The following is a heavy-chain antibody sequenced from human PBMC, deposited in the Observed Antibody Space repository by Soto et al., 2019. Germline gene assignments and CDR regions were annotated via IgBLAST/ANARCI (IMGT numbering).Heavy chain of an antibody. CDR1: GFTFSSYD. CDR3: ARGLDV. J-gene: IGHJ6*04. Sequence: EVQLVESGGGLVQPGGSLRLSCAASGFTFSSYDMHWVRQTTGKGLEWVSGIGSAGDTSYPGSVKGRFTISRENAKSSLYLQMNSLRAGDTAVYYCARGLDVWGKGTTVTVSS. CDR2: IGSAGDT. V-gene: IGHV3-13*01.